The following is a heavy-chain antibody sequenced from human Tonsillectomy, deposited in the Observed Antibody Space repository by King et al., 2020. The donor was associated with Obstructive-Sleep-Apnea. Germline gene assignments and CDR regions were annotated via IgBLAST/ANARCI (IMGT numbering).Heavy chain of an antibody. J-gene: IGHJ6*02. D-gene: IGHD6-13*01. CDR2: IYWADDK. V-gene: IGHV2-5*02. CDR3: AHRGPYSSRYGMDV. Sequence: ITLKESGPTLVKPTQTLTLTCTFSGFSLSTSGVGVGWIRQPPGKALEWLALIYWADDKRYSPSLKSRLTITKDTSKNQVVLTMTNMDPVDTATYYCAHRGPYSSRYGMDVWGQGTTVTVSS. CDR1: GFSLSTSGVG.